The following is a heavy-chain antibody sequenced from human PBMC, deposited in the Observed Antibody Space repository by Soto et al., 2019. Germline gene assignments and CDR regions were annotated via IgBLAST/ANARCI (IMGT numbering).Heavy chain of an antibody. CDR1: GYTFTSYD. Sequence: ASVKVSCKASGYTFTSYDINWVRQATGQGLEWMGWMNPNSGNTGYAQKFQGRVTMTRNTSISTAYMELSGLRSEDTAVYYCARGGTNYDILTGYYNVNYYMDVWGKGTTVTVSS. J-gene: IGHJ6*03. V-gene: IGHV1-8*01. CDR3: ARGGTNYDILTGYYNVNYYMDV. D-gene: IGHD3-9*01. CDR2: MNPNSGNT.